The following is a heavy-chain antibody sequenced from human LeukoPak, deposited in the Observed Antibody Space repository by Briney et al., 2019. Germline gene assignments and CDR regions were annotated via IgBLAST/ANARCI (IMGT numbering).Heavy chain of an antibody. D-gene: IGHD3-9*01. CDR2: IWYDGSNK. CDR3: ARDRWGSGSYYDILTGYYNSYYYGMDV. Sequence: PGRSLRLSCAASGFTFSSYGMHWVRQAPGKGLEWVAVIWYDGSNKYYADSVKGRFTISRDNSKNTLYLQMNSLRAEDTAVYYCARDRWGSGSYYDILTGYYNSYYYGMDVWGQGTTVIVSS. V-gene: IGHV3-33*01. J-gene: IGHJ6*02. CDR1: GFTFSSYG.